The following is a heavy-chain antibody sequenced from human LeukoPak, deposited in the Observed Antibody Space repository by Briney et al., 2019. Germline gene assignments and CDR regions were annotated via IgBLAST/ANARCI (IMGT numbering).Heavy chain of an antibody. V-gene: IGHV3-21*01. CDR1: GFTFSTYS. D-gene: IGHD3-22*01. CDR2: ISSSSSYI. CDR3: ARDLSYESSGYAYYFDS. J-gene: IGHJ4*02. Sequence: PGGSLRLPCAASGFTFSTYSMNWVRQAPGKGLEWVSSISSSSSYIYYAHPVEGRFTISRDNAKNSLYLQMNSLRVEDTAVYYCARDLSYESSGYAYYFDSWGQGTLVTVSS.